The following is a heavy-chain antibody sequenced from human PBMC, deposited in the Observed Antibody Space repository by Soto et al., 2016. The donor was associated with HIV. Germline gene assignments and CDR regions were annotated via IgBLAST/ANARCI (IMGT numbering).Heavy chain of an antibody. CDR2: INHNGDT. CDR3: ARHLQRGGWYPFDY. V-gene: IGHV4-34*01. J-gene: IGHJ4*02. D-gene: IGHD6-13*01. CDR1: GESFSNYY. Sequence: VQLKQWGAGLLKPSENVSLTCAVYGESFSNYYWSWIRQPPGKGLEWIGEINHNGDTKYNPSLKSRVIISVDTSKNQFSLKLTSVTAADTSVYYCARHLQRGGWYPFDYWGQGPWSTSPQ.